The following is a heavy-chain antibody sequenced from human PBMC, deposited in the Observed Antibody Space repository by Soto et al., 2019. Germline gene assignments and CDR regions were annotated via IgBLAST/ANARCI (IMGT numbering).Heavy chain of an antibody. V-gene: IGHV3-7*01. CDR3: ARDPLSYGDYAQTYWYFDL. D-gene: IGHD4-17*01. Sequence: XASLQLSGGASGITFSRCLMSWVRQAPGKGLEWVASISQDGTDTDYVDSVKGRFAISRDNPKNSLYLQMNSLRADDTAVYYCARDPLSYGDYAQTYWYFDLWGRGTRVTVSS. CDR2: ISQDGTDT. CDR1: GITFSRCL. J-gene: IGHJ2*01.